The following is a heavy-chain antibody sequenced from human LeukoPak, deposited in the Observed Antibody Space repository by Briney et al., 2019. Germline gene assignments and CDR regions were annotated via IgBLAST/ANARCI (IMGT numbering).Heavy chain of an antibody. CDR3: ARAPTTYGGNPNWYFDL. V-gene: IGHV4-59*12. D-gene: IGHD4-23*01. CDR1: GGSISSYY. CDR2: IYYSGST. Sequence: SETLSLTCTVSGGSISSYYWSWIRQPPGKGLEWIGYIYYSGSTNYNPSLKSRVTISVDTSKNQFSLKLSSVTAADTAVYYCARAPTTYGGNPNWYFDLWGRGTLVTVSS. J-gene: IGHJ2*01.